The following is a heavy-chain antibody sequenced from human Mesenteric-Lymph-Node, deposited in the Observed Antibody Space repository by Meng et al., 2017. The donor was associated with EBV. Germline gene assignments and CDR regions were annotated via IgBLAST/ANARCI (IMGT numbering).Heavy chain of an antibody. V-gene: IGHV4-61*03. CDR3: ARFQLLSFGEQT. J-gene: IGHJ5*02. CDR1: GGSVSSDNYY. D-gene: IGHD3-10*01. Sequence: QGQLEEPGPGLGKPSETLSLTCTVSGGSVSSDNYYWSWMRQPPGKRLEWIGSRYHSGYTDYNPSLKSRVTISLDTSKNHLSLKLASVTAADTAVYYCARFQLLSFGEQTWSQGSLVTVSS. CDR2: RYHSGYT.